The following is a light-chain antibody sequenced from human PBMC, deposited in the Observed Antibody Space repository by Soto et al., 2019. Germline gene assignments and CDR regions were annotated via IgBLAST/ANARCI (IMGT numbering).Light chain of an antibody. J-gene: IGKJ1*01. Sequence: DIQMTQYPSTLSASVGDRVTITCRASQSIGRFLAWYQHQPGKAPKLLIYDASTLESGVPSRFSGTGSGTEFTFSITSLQPEDFGTYYCQQCYMGWTFGQGTKVDI. CDR3: QQCYMGWT. CDR2: DAS. CDR1: QSIGRF. V-gene: IGKV1-5*01.